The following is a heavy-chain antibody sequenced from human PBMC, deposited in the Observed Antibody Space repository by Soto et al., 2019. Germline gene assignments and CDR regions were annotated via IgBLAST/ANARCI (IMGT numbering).Heavy chain of an antibody. Sequence: SETLSLTCAVYGGSLSDYYWSWIRQPPGKGLEWIGEINHSGSTNNNPSLKSRVTISVHTSQNQFSLKLSSVTAADTAVYYCARGRVGMVRGVITAYYYYYGMDVWGQGTTVTVSS. D-gene: IGHD3-10*01. CDR1: GGSLSDYY. CDR3: ARGRVGMVRGVITAYYYYYGMDV. V-gene: IGHV4-34*01. J-gene: IGHJ6*02. CDR2: INHSGST.